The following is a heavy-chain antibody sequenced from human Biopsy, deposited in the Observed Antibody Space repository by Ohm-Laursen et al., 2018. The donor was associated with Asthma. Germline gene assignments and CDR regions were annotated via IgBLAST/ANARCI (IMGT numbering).Heavy chain of an antibody. CDR2: ISSRGSNL. V-gene: IGHV3-11*01. CDR1: GFSFSDYY. CDR3: ARGYSTSWYFGY. Sequence: SLRLSCAASGFSFSDYYMMWIRQAPGKGLEWVAYISSRGSNLYYADSVKGRFTISRDNPKKSVYLQLDSLRVEDTAVYYCARGYSTSWYFGYWGQGARVTVSS. J-gene: IGHJ4*02. D-gene: IGHD6-13*01.